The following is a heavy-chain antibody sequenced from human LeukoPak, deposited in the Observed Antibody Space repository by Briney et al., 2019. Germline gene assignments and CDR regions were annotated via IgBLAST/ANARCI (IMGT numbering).Heavy chain of an antibody. V-gene: IGHV3-48*03. CDR2: ISSIGSPL. D-gene: IGHD3-10*01. J-gene: IGHJ4*02. CDR3: ARDADYYGSGSYDYLDY. CDR1: GFTFSSYE. Sequence: GGSLRLSCAASGFTFSSYEMNWVRQAPGGGRGGGSYISSIGSPLYYADSVKRRFTISRDNAKNSLYLQMNSLRAEDTAVYYCARDADYYGSGSYDYLDYWGQGTLVTVSS.